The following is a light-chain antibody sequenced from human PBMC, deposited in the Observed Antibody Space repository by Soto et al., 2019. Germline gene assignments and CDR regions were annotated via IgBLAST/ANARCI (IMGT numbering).Light chain of an antibody. V-gene: IGKV3-15*01. CDR3: QEYNNWPLT. CDR1: QSVSSN. CDR2: GAS. Sequence: EIVMTQSPATLSVSPGERATLSCRASQSVSSNLAWYQQKPGQAPRLLIYGASTRATGIPARFSGSESGTAFKLSSSSRQSEDFAVYYCQEYNNWPLTFGGGTKVEIK. J-gene: IGKJ4*01.